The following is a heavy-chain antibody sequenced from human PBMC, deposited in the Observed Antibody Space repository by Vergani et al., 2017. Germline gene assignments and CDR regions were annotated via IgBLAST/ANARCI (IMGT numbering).Heavy chain of an antibody. CDR1: GGSFSGYY. CDR3: AKKGPYYGDYVYSFDY. CDR2: INHSGST. J-gene: IGHJ4*02. Sequence: QVQLQQWGAGLLKPSETLSLTCAVYGGSFSGYYWSWIRQPPGKGLEWIGEINHSGSTNYNPSLKSRVTISVDTSKTQFSLKLSSVTAADTAVYYCAKKGPYYGDYVYSFDYWGQGTLVAVSS. D-gene: IGHD4-17*01. V-gene: IGHV4-34*01.